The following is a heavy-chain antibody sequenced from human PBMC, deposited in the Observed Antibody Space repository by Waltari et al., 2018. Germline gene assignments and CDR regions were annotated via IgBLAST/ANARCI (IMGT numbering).Heavy chain of an antibody. CDR3: ARATSDYVWGSYRTLNYFDY. D-gene: IGHD3-16*02. CDR2: INHSGST. Sequence: QVQLQQWGAGLLKPSETLSLTCAVYGGSFSGYSWSWIRQPPGKGLEWIGEINHSGSTNYNPSLKSRVTISVDTSKNQFSLKLSSVTAADTAVYYCARATSDYVWGSYRTLNYFDYWGQGTLVTVSS. CDR1: GGSFSGYS. J-gene: IGHJ4*02. V-gene: IGHV4-34*01.